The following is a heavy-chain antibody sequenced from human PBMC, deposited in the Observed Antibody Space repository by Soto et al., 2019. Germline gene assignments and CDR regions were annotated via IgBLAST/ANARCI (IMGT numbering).Heavy chain of an antibody. Sequence: GGSLRLSCAASGFTFDDYAMHWVRQAPGKGLEWVSGISWNSGSIGYADSVKGRFTISRDKAKNSLYLQMNRLRAEDTALYYCAKDIFYSGYDYYYYGMDVWGQGTTVTVSS. V-gene: IGHV3-9*01. CDR1: GFTFDDYA. CDR2: ISWNSGSI. D-gene: IGHD5-12*01. J-gene: IGHJ6*02. CDR3: AKDIFYSGYDYYYYGMDV.